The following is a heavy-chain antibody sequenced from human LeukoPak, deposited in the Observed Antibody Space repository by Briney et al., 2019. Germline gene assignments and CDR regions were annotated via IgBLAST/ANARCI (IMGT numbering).Heavy chain of an antibody. Sequence: GGSLRLSCVVSGFFFSGNTMTWVRQAPGKGLEWVANIKEDGSEKHYVDSVKGRSTISRDNAKNSLYLQMNSLRAEDTAVYYCATGGRRYYADWGQGTLVTVSS. D-gene: IGHD2/OR15-2a*01. CDR2: IKEDGSEK. J-gene: IGHJ4*02. CDR3: ATGGRRYYAD. V-gene: IGHV3-7*01. CDR1: GFFFSGNT.